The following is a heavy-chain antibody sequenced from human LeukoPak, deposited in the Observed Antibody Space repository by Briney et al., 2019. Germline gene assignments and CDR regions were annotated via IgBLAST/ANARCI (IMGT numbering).Heavy chain of an antibody. V-gene: IGHV1-24*01. J-gene: IGHJ3*02. Sequence: ASVKVSCKVSGYTLTELSMHWVRQAPGKGLEWMGGFDPEDGETIYAQKFQGRVTMTEDTSTDTAYMELSSLRSEDTAVYYCARDLIGGSAFDIWGQGTMVTVSS. CDR1: GYTLTELS. CDR2: FDPEDGET. CDR3: ARDLIGGSAFDI. D-gene: IGHD3-16*01.